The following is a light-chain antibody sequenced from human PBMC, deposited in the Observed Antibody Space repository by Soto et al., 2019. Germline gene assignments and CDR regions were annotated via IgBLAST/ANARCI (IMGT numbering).Light chain of an antibody. Sequence: QSGLTQPPSASGSPGQSVTISCTGTSSDVGGYYSVSWYQQHPGKAPKLMIYEVTKRPSGVPDRFSGSKSGSTASLTVSGLQDEDEADYYCSSYAGINNLAVFGTGTKLTVL. J-gene: IGLJ1*01. CDR3: SSYAGINNLAV. V-gene: IGLV2-8*01. CDR1: SSDVGGYYS. CDR2: EVT.